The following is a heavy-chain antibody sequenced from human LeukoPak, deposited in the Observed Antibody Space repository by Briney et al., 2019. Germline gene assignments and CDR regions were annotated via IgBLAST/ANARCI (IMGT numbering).Heavy chain of an antibody. Sequence: SETLSLTCTVSGGSLSSTNYYWGWIRQPPGKGLEWIGSIYSSGSTYYNPSLKSPVTIFVDTSKSQFSLKLSSVTAADTAVYYCARLGDSGSTLNWFDPWGQGTLVTVSS. D-gene: IGHD3-10*01. V-gene: IGHV4-39*01. CDR2: IYSSGST. CDR3: ARLGDSGSTLNWFDP. J-gene: IGHJ5*02. CDR1: GGSLSSTNYY.